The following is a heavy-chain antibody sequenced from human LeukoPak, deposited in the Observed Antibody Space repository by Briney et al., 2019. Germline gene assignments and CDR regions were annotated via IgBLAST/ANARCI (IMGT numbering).Heavy chain of an antibody. D-gene: IGHD3-16*02. CDR3: AVLHYRHYHWFYS. CDR1: GASIRSNSFY. Sequence: PSETLSLTCTVSGASIRSNSFYSGWIRQAPGKGLEWIGTIYYNGDTFYNPSLKSRVTMSVDTSASQFSLKLSSVTAADTAVYYCAVLHYRHYHWFYSWGQGTLVSVSS. CDR2: IYYNGDT. V-gene: IGHV4-39*01. J-gene: IGHJ5*01.